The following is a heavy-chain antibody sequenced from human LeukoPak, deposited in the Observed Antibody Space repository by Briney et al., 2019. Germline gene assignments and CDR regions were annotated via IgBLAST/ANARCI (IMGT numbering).Heavy chain of an antibody. J-gene: IGHJ4*02. CDR3: ARQHGLYYFDY. CDR1: GYSISSGYY. D-gene: IGHD3-22*01. V-gene: IGHV4-38-2*02. CDR2: IYHSGST. Sequence: SETLSLTCTVSGYSISSGYYWGWIRQPPGKGLEWIGSIYHSGSTYYNPSLKSRVTISVDTSKNQFSLKLSSVTAADTAVYYCARQHGLYYFDYWGQGTLVTVSS.